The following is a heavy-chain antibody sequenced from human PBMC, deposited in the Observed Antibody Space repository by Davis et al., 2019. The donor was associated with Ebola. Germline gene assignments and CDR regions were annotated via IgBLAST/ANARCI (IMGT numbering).Heavy chain of an antibody. CDR2: ISSSGSSI. CDR3: AKGLGWYGMDV. V-gene: IGHV3-48*04. Sequence: GGSLRLSCAASGFTFSSYSMTWIRQAPGKGLEWISYISSSGSSIYYADSVKGRFTISRDNAKNSLYLQMNSLRPEDTAVYYCAKGLGWYGMDVWGQGTTVTVSS. CDR1: GFTFSSYS. J-gene: IGHJ6*02. D-gene: IGHD5-24*01.